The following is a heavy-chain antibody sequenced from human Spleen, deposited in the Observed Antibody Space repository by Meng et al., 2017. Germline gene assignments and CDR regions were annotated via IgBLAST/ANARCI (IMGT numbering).Heavy chain of an antibody. CDR1: GGSFSSYY. D-gene: IGHD1-1*01. J-gene: IGHJ3*02. CDR3: AREGLIKLEDAFDI. CDR2: IYTSGNT. Sequence: SETLSLTCALYGGSFSSYYWSWIRQPAGKGLEWIGRIYTSGNTNYNPSLKSRVTISVDTSKNQFSLKLSSVTAADTAVYYCAREGLIKLEDAFDIWGQGTMVTVSS. V-gene: IGHV4-4*07.